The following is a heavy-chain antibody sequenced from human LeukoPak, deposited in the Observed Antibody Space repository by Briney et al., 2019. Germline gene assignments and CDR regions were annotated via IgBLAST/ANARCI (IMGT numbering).Heavy chain of an antibody. Sequence: SETLSLTCTVSGGSMSSSYWSWIRQPPGKGLEWIGDICYSGVSTKYNPSLNSRVTMSVDTSKNQFSLKLSSVTAADTAVYYCARVLRYFDWPSVYGMDVWGKGTTVAVSS. V-gene: IGHV4-59*01. CDR1: GGSMSSSY. J-gene: IGHJ6*04. D-gene: IGHD3-9*01. CDR2: ICYSGVST. CDR3: ARVLRYFDWPSVYGMDV.